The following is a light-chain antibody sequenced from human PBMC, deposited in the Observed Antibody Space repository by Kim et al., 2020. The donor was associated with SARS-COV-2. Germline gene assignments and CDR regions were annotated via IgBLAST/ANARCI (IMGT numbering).Light chain of an antibody. CDR1: QSISRY. Sequence: LSLSPGERATLSCRASQSISRYLAWYQHKPGQAPRLLIYDSSNRATGIPARFSGSGSGTDFTLTISSLEPEDFAIYYCQQRSNLPRTFGQGTKLEI. J-gene: IGKJ2*01. V-gene: IGKV3-11*01. CDR3: QQRSNLPRT. CDR2: DSS.